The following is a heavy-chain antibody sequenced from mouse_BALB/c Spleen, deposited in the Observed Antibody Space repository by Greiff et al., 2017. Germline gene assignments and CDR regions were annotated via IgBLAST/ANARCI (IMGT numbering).Heavy chain of an antibody. CDR3: ARGTTVDFDY. CDR1: GFNIKDTY. J-gene: IGHJ2*01. D-gene: IGHD1-1*01. CDR2: IDPANGNT. Sequence: EVQLVESGAELVKPGASVKLSCTASGFNIKDTYMHWVKQRPEQGLEWIGRIDPANGNTKYDPKFQGKATITADTSSNTAYLQLSSLTSEDTAVYYCARGTTVDFDYWGQGTTLTVSS. V-gene: IGHV14-3*02.